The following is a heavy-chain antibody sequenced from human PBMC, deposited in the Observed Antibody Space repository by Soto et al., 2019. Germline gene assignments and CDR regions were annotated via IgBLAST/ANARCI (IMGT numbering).Heavy chain of an antibody. Sequence: TSETLSLTCTVSGGSISRGDYYWGWIRQSPGKGLEWIAYIYHRGNTYYNPSLKSRVTLSVDTSRNQFSLNMSSVTAGDSAVYFCARAVSLKGEFDYWGQGILVTVAS. V-gene: IGHV4-30-4*01. CDR3: ARAVSLKGEFDY. CDR2: IYHRGNT. J-gene: IGHJ4*02. CDR1: GGSISRGDYY.